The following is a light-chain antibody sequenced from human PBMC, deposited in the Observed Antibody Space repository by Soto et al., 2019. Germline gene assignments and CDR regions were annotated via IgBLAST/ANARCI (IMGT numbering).Light chain of an antibody. CDR2: AAS. V-gene: IGKV1-9*01. CDR3: QQFNSYPLT. CDR1: QGISSY. J-gene: IGKJ4*01. Sequence: DIQLTQSPSFLSASVGDRVTITCRARQGISSYLAWYQQKPGKAPNLLLYAASTLQSGVPSRFSGSGSGTEFTLTISSLQPEDFATYYCQQFNSYPLTFGGGTKVEIK.